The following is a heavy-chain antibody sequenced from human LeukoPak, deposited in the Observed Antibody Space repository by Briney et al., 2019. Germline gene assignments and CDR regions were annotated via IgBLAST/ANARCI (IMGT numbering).Heavy chain of an antibody. J-gene: IGHJ4*02. Sequence: SGGSLRLSCAASGFTFSGYAMSWVRQAPGKGLEWVSAISGSGGSTYYADSVKGRFTISRDNSKNTLYLQMNSLRAEDTAVYYCAKSVVVVADFDYWGQGTLVTVSS. CDR1: GFTFSGYA. CDR2: ISGSGGST. CDR3: AKSVVVVADFDY. D-gene: IGHD2-15*01. V-gene: IGHV3-23*01.